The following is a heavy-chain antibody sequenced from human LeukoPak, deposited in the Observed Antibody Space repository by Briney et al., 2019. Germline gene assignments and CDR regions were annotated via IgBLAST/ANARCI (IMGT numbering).Heavy chain of an antibody. J-gene: IGHJ4*02. V-gene: IGHV3-11*05. Sequence: GGSLRLSCAASGFTFGDSYMNWIRQAPGKGPEWVSYISGSSGDTNDIDSVRGRFTVSRDNAKKSLYLQMNSLRAEDTAVYYCVRGAGVAADSGPGTLVTVSS. CDR1: GFTFGDSY. CDR2: ISGSSGDT. D-gene: IGHD2-15*01. CDR3: VRGAGVAAD.